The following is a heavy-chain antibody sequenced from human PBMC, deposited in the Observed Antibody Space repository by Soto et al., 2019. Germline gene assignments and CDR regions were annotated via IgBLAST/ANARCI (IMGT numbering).Heavy chain of an antibody. J-gene: IGHJ4*02. Sequence: EVQLVESGGGLVQPGGSLRLSCAASGFTFSDHYMDWVRQAPGKGLEWVGRIKNKANSYTAEYAATVKGRFTISRDDSKNSLDLQMNSLKTADTAVYYCARGRLGVTTRPFDYWGQGTLVTVSS. CDR2: IKNKANSYTA. CDR1: GFTFSDHY. V-gene: IGHV3-72*01. CDR3: ARGRLGVTTRPFDY. D-gene: IGHD3-16*01.